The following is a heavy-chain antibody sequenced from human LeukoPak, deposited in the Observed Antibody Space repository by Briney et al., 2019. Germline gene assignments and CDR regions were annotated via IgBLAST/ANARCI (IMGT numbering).Heavy chain of an antibody. CDR1: GFTFSSYG. Sequence: GRSLRLSCAASGFTFSSYGVHWVRQAPGKGLEWVAVISYDGSNKYYADSVKGRFTISRDNSKNTLYLQMNSLRAEDTAVYYCTKDGTTGWLVRGLFVDYWGQGTLVTVSS. V-gene: IGHV3-30*18. D-gene: IGHD6-19*01. CDR3: TKDGTTGWLVRGLFVDY. J-gene: IGHJ4*02. CDR2: ISYDGSNK.